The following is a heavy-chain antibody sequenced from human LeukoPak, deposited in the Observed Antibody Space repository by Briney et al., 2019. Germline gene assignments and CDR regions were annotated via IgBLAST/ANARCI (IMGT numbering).Heavy chain of an antibody. CDR3: ARLRSEVGNPDY. D-gene: IGHD1-14*01. Sequence: SETLSLTCAVYGGSFSGYYWSWIRQPPGKGLEWIGEINHSGSTNYNPSLKSRVTISVDTSKNQFSLKLSSVTAADTAVYYCARLRSEVGNPDYWGQGTLVTVSS. V-gene: IGHV4-34*01. CDR1: GGSFSGYY. J-gene: IGHJ4*02. CDR2: INHSGST.